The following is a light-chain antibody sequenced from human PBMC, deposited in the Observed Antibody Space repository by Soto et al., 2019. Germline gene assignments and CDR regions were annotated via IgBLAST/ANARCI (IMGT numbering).Light chain of an antibody. Sequence: EIVLTQSPGTLSFSPGERATLSFRASQSVSSDFLAWYQRKPGQAPRLLIYGASTRATGIPDRFSGSGSGTDFTLTISRLEPEDFAVYDCQQYGDSPITFGQGTRLQIK. CDR2: GAS. V-gene: IGKV3-20*01. CDR3: QQYGDSPIT. CDR1: QSVSSDF. J-gene: IGKJ5*01.